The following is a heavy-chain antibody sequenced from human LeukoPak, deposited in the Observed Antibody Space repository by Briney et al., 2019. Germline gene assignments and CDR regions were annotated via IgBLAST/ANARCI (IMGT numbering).Heavy chain of an antibody. V-gene: IGHV4-59*01. J-gene: IGHJ4*02. CDR1: GGSISSYY. Sequence: PSETLSLTCTVSGGSISSYYWSWIRQPPGKGLEWIGYIYYSGSTNYNPSLKSRVTISVDTSKNQFSLKLSSVTAADTAVYYCARATPVSGSYYLEPFDYWGQGTLVTVSS. D-gene: IGHD1-26*01. CDR3: ARATPVSGSYYLEPFDY. CDR2: IYYSGST.